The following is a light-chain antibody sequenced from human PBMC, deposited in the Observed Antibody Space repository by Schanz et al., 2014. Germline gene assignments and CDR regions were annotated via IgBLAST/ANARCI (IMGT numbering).Light chain of an antibody. J-gene: IGLJ3*02. CDR2: STS. V-gene: IGLV8-61*01. CDR3: VLFMGRGISV. Sequence: QAVVTQEPSFSVSPGGTVTLTCGLTSGSVSTTYYPSWYQQTPGQAPRTLIYSTSTRSSGVPDRFSGSIVGNKAALTITGAQADDESAYYCVLFMGRGISVFGGGTKLTVL. CDR1: SGSVSTTYY.